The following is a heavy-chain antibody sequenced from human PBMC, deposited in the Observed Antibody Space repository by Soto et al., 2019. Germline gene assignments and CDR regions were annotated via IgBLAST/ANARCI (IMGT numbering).Heavy chain of an antibody. CDR1: GFTFSDSY. J-gene: IGHJ6*02. Sequence: QVQLVESGGGLVKPGGSLRLSCAASGFTFSDSYMSWIRQAPGKGLEWISYITFSGNTVYHADSLKGRFTISRDNAKNSLYLQMNRLRAEDTAVYYCARVSWREKYGMDVWGQGTTVTVSS. CDR3: ARVSWREKYGMDV. V-gene: IGHV3-11*01. CDR2: ITFSGNTV.